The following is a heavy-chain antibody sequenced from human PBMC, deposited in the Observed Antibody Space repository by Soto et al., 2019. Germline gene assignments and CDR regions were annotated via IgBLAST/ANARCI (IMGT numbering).Heavy chain of an antibody. CDR1: GLTVSSNY. V-gene: IGHV3-66*01. CDR3: AKELQQST. J-gene: IGHJ5*02. Sequence: PGGSLRLSCAASGLTVSSNYMSWVRQAPDKGLEWVSVIYDDGDTYYADSVKGRFTVSRDNSKNTLYLQMNSLRAEDTAVYYCAKELQQSTWGQGTLVTVSS. D-gene: IGHD6-13*01. CDR2: IYDDGDT.